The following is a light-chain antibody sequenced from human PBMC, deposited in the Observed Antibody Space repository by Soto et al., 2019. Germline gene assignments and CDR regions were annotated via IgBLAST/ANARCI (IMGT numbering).Light chain of an antibody. CDR3: QSYDSGLSTYV. CDR2: VNN. CDR1: SSNIGAGYD. V-gene: IGLV1-40*01. Sequence: QSVLTQPPSVSGAPGQRVTISCTGRSSNIGAGYDVQWYQQLPGTAPKLLIYVNNNRPSGVPDRFSGSKSGTSASLAITGLLAEDEADYYCQSYDSGLSTYVFGTGTQLTVL. J-gene: IGLJ1*01.